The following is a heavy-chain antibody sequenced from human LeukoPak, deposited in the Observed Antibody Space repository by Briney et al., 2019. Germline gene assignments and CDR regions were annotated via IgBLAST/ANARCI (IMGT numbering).Heavy chain of an antibody. J-gene: IGHJ6*03. V-gene: IGHV4-4*07. Sequence: SETLSLTCIVSGASISSYYWSWIRQPPGKGLEWIGRIYTSGSTNYNPSLKSRVTMSVDTSKNRFSLKLNSMTAADTAVYYCAREELLWFGEYYYMDVWGKGTTVTISS. CDR1: GASISSYY. CDR3: AREELLWFGEYYYMDV. CDR2: IYTSGST. D-gene: IGHD3-10*01.